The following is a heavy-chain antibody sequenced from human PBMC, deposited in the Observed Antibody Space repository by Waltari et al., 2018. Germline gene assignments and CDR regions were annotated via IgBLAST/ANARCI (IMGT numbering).Heavy chain of an antibody. V-gene: IGHV1-2*02. CDR2: INPKSGDT. CDR3: ARGDISSRPFQSRASDS. CDR1: GYTFHGHY. D-gene: IGHD3-9*01. Sequence: QVEFVQSGAEVKKPGASVKISCKSSGYTFHGHYIHWVRQAPGHGLEWMGWINPKSGDTVYSQNFQGRVTLTTDTSISTAYLDLRSLTPDDTALYYCARGDISSRPFQSRASDSWGQGTLVSVSS. J-gene: IGHJ4*02.